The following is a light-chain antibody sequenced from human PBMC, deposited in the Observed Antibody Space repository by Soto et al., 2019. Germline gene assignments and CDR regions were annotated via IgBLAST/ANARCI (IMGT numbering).Light chain of an antibody. CDR2: EVS. J-gene: IGLJ1*01. Sequence: QSVLTQPAPVSGSPGQSITISCTGTSSDVGGYNYVSWYQQHPGKAPKLMIYEVSNRPSGVSNRFSGSKSGNTASLTISGLQAEDEADYYCSSYTSSSTLYVFGTGTKGTVL. CDR1: SSDVGGYNY. V-gene: IGLV2-14*01. CDR3: SSYTSSSTLYV.